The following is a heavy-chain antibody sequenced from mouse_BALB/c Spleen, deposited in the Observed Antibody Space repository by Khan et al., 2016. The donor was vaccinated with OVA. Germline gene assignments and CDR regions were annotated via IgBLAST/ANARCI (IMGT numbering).Heavy chain of an antibody. V-gene: IGHV3-2*02. CDR1: GYSITSDYA. D-gene: IGHD1-1*01. CDR2: ISYSGNT. J-gene: IGHJ2*01. CDR3: ARVYGGDFDY. Sequence: EVQLQESGPGLVKPSQSLSLTCTVTGYSITSDYAWNWLRQFPGNKLEWMGFISYSGNTNYNPSLKSRISITRDTTKNQFFLQLNYVTIEDTATYYCARVYGGDFDYWGQGTTLTVSS.